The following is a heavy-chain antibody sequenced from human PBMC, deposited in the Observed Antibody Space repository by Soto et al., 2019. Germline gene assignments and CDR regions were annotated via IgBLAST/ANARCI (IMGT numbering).Heavy chain of an antibody. CDR3: ARGLYYYGSGTHDAFDI. CDR2: MNPKSGNT. V-gene: IGHV1-8*01. J-gene: IGHJ3*02. CDR1: GYTFTSYD. Sequence: QVQLGQSGAEVKKPGASVKVSCKASGYTFTSYDINWVRQATGQGLEWMGWMNPKSGNTGYAQKFQGSVTMTRNTSISTAYMELSSLRSEDTAVYYCARGLYYYGSGTHDAFDIWGQGTMVTVSS. D-gene: IGHD3-10*01.